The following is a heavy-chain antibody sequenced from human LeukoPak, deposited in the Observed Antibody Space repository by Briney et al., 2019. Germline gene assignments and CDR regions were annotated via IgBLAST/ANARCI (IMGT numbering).Heavy chain of an antibody. CDR2: INPGDAST. V-gene: IGHV1-46*01. D-gene: IGHD2-15*01. CDR3: ARVHCSGGSCYGEVFDY. Sequence: ASVKVSCKASGYIFTNHYLHWVRQAPGQGLEWVGIINPGDASTSYAQKFQGRVTMTRDTSTSTVNMDLSSLRPEDTAMYYCARVHCSGGSCYGEVFDYWGQGTLVTVSS. CDR1: GYIFTNHY. J-gene: IGHJ4*02.